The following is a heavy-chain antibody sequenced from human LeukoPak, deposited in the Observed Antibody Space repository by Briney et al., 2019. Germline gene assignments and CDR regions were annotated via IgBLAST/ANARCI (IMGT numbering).Heavy chain of an antibody. J-gene: IGHJ6*03. Sequence: TSSETLSLTCTVSGGSLSSYYWSWIRQPAGKGLEWIGRIYSSGSTNYNPSLKSRVTMSVDTSKNQFSLKLSSVTAADTAVYYCARGYDFWSGTNYYMDVWGKGTTVTVSS. D-gene: IGHD3-3*01. CDR1: GGSLSSYY. V-gene: IGHV4-4*07. CDR3: ARGYDFWSGTNYYMDV. CDR2: IYSSGST.